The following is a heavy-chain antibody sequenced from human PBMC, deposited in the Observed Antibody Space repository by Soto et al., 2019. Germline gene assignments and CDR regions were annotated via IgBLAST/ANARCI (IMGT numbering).Heavy chain of an antibody. V-gene: IGHV1-58*01. CDR1: GFTFTSSA. J-gene: IGHJ6*02. CDR2: IVVGSGNT. D-gene: IGHD2-21*01. CDR3: AASLGPVWRDYSPNGGYYYHYGMDV. Sequence: GASVKVSCKASGFTFTSSAVQWVRQARGQRLEWIGWIVVGSGNTNYAQKFQERVTITRDMSTSTAYMELSSLRSEDTAVYYCAASLGPVWRDYSPNGGYYYHYGMDVWG.